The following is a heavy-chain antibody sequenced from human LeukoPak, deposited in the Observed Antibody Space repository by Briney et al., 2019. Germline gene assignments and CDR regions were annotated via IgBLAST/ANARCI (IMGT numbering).Heavy chain of an antibody. Sequence: GASVKVSCKASGYTFTSYDINWVRQATGQGLEWMGWMIPNSGNTGYAQKFQGRVTMTEDTSTDTAYMELSSLRSEDTAVYYCARLEVGSSSLRYFDYWGQGTLVTVSS. CDR2: MIPNSGNT. CDR1: GYTFTSYD. V-gene: IGHV1-8*01. J-gene: IGHJ4*02. D-gene: IGHD6-13*01. CDR3: ARLEVGSSSLRYFDY.